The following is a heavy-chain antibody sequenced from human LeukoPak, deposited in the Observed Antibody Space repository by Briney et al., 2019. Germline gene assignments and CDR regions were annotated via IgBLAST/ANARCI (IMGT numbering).Heavy chain of an antibody. CDR1: GYSLSSGYY. V-gene: IGHV4-38-2*02. CDR2: VDHSGGT. J-gene: IGHJ4*02. Sequence: SETLSLTCTVSGYSLSSGYYWGWVRQPPGKGLEWIGSVDHSGGTYYNPSLRSRVSISVDTSKNQFSLKLSSVTAADTAVYYCARGFRGASFDYWGQGTLVTVSS. CDR3: ARGFRGASFDY. D-gene: IGHD1-26*01.